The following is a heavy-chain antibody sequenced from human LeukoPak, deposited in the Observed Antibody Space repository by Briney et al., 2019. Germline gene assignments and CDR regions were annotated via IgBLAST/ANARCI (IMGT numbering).Heavy chain of an antibody. Sequence: GGSLRLSCAASGFTFSSYAMSWVRQAPGKGLEWVSATSGSGGSTYYADSVKGRFTISRDNSKNTLYLQMNSLRAEDTAVYYCAKDPYCSGGSCYGAEYFQHWGQGTLVTVSS. V-gene: IGHV3-23*01. J-gene: IGHJ1*01. D-gene: IGHD2-15*01. CDR3: AKDPYCSGGSCYGAEYFQH. CDR2: TSGSGGST. CDR1: GFTFSSYA.